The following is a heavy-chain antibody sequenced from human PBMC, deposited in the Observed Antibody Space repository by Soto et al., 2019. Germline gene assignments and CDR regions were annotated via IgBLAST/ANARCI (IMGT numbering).Heavy chain of an antibody. J-gene: IGHJ1*01. CDR3: ASVYGDYPEYFQH. V-gene: IGHV4-39*01. D-gene: IGHD4-17*01. CDR2: IYYSGST. Sequence: QLQLQESGPGLVKPSETLSLTCTVSGGSISSSSYYWGWIRQPPGKGLEWIGSIYYSGSTYYNPSRKSRVTISVDTSKNQFSLKLSSVTAADTAVYYCASVYGDYPEYFQHWGQGTLVIVSS. CDR1: GGSISSSSYY.